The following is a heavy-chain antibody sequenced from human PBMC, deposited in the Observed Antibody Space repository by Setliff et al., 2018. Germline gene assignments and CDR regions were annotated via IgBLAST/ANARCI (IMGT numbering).Heavy chain of an antibody. D-gene: IGHD2-15*01. Sequence: PGGSLRLSCAASGFTFSSFAMSWVRQAPGKGLEWVSSMSYSDDSTYYADSVKGRFIISRDNSKNTLYLQMNSLRAEATAVYYCAKLRVVVTATIDDWGQGTLVTVSS. CDR2: MSYSDDST. J-gene: IGHJ4*02. CDR3: AKLRVVVTATIDD. V-gene: IGHV3-23*01. CDR1: GFTFSSFA.